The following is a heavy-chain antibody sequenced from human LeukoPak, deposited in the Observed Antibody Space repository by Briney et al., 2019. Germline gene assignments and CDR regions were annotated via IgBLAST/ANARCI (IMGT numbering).Heavy chain of an antibody. CDR1: GGSFSGYY. CDR3: ARAPSQQGDFWSGYYKYGWFDP. J-gene: IGHJ5*02. Sequence: PSETLSLTCAVYGGSFSGYYWSWIRQPPGKGLEWIGYIYYSGSTNYNPSLKSRVTISVDTSKNQFSLKLSSVTAADTAVYYCARAPSQQGDFWSGYYKYGWFDPWGQGTLVTVSS. V-gene: IGHV4-59*01. D-gene: IGHD3-3*01. CDR2: IYYSGST.